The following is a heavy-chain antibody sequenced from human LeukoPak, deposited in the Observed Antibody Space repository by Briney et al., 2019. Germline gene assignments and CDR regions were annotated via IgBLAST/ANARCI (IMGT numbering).Heavy chain of an antibody. D-gene: IGHD5-12*01. V-gene: IGHV4-38-2*01. CDR1: GYSLSSGYY. J-gene: IGHJ4*02. CDR2: IYHSGST. Sequence: SETLSLTCAVTGYSLSSGYYWGWIRQPPGKGLEWIGSIYHSGSTYYNPSLKSRVTISVDTSKKQFSLKLSSVTAADTAVYYCAREGGYSGYLAKGELDYWGQGTLVTVSS. CDR3: AREGGYSGYLAKGELDY.